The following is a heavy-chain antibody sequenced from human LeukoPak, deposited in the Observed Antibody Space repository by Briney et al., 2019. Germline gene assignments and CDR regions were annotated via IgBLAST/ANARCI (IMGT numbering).Heavy chain of an antibody. CDR1: GFSFSDSV. Sequence: GGSLRLSCVASGFSFSDSVMSWVRQAPGKGLEWVSAISGDAGVTYYAASVKGRFTISRDNSKNAVYLQMNSLRAEDTATYSCAKVGYCTNNCFRTHDYWGQGALVTASS. CDR3: AKVGYCTNNCFRTHDY. J-gene: IGHJ4*02. V-gene: IGHV3-23*01. D-gene: IGHD2-8*01. CDR2: ISGDAGVT.